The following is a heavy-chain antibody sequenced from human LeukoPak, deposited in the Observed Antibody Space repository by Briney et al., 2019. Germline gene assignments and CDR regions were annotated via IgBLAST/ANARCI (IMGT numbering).Heavy chain of an antibody. CDR2: ISYDGSNK. CDR1: GFTFSSYA. V-gene: IGHV3-30-3*01. J-gene: IGHJ4*02. CDR3: ARGRIYNGAKGYYFDY. Sequence: PGGSLRLSCAASGFTFSSYAMHWVRQAPGKGLEWVAVISYDGSNKYYADSVKGRFTISRDNSKNTLYLQMNSLRAEDTAVYYCARGRIYNGAKGYYFDYWGQGTLVTVSP. D-gene: IGHD5-12*01.